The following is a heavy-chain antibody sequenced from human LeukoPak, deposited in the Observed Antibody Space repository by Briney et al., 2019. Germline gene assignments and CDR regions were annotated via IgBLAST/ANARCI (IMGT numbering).Heavy chain of an antibody. V-gene: IGHV3-48*01. D-gene: IGHD6-13*01. CDR2: ISSSSSTI. CDR3: AKDSKVAAGKNH. J-gene: IGHJ5*02. CDR1: GFTFSSYS. Sequence: PGGSLRLSCAASGFTFSSYSMNWVRQAPGKGLEWVSYISSSSSTIYYADSVKGRFTISRDNSKNTLYLQMNSLRAEDTAVYYCAKDSKVAAGKNHWGQGTLVTVSS.